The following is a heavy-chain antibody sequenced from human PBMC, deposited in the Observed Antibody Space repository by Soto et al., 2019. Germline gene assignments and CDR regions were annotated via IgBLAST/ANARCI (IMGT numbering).Heavy chain of an antibody. D-gene: IGHD3-10*01. CDR3: ARGRLVLLWFGEYYGMDV. V-gene: IGHV4-34*01. J-gene: IGHJ6*02. CDR1: GGSFSGYY. Sequence: SETLSLTCAVYGGSFSGYYWSWIRQPPGNGLEWIGEINHSGSTNYNPSLKSRVTISVDTSKNQFSLKLSSVTAADTAVYYCARGRLVLLWFGEYYGMDVWGQAITVTVSS. CDR2: INHSGST.